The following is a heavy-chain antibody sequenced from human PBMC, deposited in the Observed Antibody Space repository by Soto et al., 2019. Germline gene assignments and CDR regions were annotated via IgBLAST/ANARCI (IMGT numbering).Heavy chain of an antibody. CDR3: AKELTRLLAYLLDA. CDR2: INAHSGGT. J-gene: IGHJ5*02. CDR1: GFSFTGYY. Sequence: ASVKVSCKASGFSFTGYYIHWLRQAPGQGLEWMGWINAHSGGTEYAQKFQGRVTLTRDTSIATAYLTLTSLTSDDTALYYCAKELTRLLAYLLDACGQGTQVTVSS. D-gene: IGHD2-15*01. V-gene: IGHV1-2*02.